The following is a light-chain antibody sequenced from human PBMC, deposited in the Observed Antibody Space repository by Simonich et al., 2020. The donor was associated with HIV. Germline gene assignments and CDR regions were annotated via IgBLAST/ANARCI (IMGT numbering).Light chain of an antibody. CDR2: GDS. J-gene: IGLJ1*01. CDR1: SGSIASNY. CDR3: QSYESSQGV. V-gene: IGLV6-57*01. Sequence: NFMLTQPHPVSESPGKTVTISCTRSSGSIASNYVQWNPQRPGSSPTTVIYGDSQRPSGVPDRFSGSIDPSSNSASLTISGLRTEDEADYYCQSYESSQGVFGTGTKVTVL.